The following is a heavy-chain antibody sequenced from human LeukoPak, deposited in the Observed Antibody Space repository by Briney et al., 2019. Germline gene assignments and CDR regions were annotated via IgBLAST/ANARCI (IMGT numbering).Heavy chain of an antibody. D-gene: IGHD3-3*01. J-gene: IGHJ5*02. Sequence: PGGALRLSCVASGFSFSSFTVSWVRQAPGKGLEWVSTISGRGDSTYYADSMRGRFTISRDNSKNTLYLLMNSLRAEDTAIYYCASDGSRYERVGANWFDPWGQGTLVTVSS. CDR1: GFSFSSFT. CDR2: ISGRGDST. V-gene: IGHV3-23*01. CDR3: ASDGSRYERVGANWFDP.